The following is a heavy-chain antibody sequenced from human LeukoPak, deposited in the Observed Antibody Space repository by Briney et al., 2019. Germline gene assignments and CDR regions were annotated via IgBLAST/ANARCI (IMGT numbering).Heavy chain of an antibody. J-gene: IGHJ4*02. Sequence: GGSLRLSCSASGFTFSTLPMHWGRQAPGRGLEYVSGSSSNGGSTYYADSAKGRFIISRDNSKNTLYLQMSSLRPEDTAVYYCVNQISGWVYWGQGTLVTVSS. D-gene: IGHD6-19*01. CDR3: VNQISGWVY. V-gene: IGHV3-64D*06. CDR2: SSSNGGST. CDR1: GFTFSTLP.